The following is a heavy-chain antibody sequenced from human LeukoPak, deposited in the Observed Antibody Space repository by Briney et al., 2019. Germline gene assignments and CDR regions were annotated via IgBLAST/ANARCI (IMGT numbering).Heavy chain of an antibody. D-gene: IGHD6-19*01. Sequence: GGSLRLPCAASGFTFSSYAMHWVRQAPRKGLEYVSAISSNGGSTYYANSVKGRFTISRDNSKNTLYLQMGSLRAVDMAVYYCARDPGLDPYYYYYYMDVWGKGTTVTVSS. J-gene: IGHJ6*03. V-gene: IGHV3-64*01. CDR1: GFTFSSYA. CDR2: ISSNGGST. CDR3: ARDPGLDPYYYYYYMDV.